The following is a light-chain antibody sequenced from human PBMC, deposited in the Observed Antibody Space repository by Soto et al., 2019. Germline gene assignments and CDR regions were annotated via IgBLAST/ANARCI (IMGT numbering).Light chain of an antibody. Sequence: QSALTQPPSASGSPGQSVTISCTGTSSDVGGYNYVSWYQQHPGKAPKLMIYEVSNRPSGVPDRFSGSKSGNTASLTVSGLQAEDEADYYCSSYAGSSNHVFGTGTKLTVL. CDR1: SSDVGGYNY. J-gene: IGLJ1*01. V-gene: IGLV2-8*01. CDR3: SSYAGSSNHV. CDR2: EVS.